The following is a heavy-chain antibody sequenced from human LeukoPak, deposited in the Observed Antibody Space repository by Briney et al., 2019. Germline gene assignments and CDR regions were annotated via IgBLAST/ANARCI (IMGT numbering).Heavy chain of an antibody. V-gene: IGHV3-33*01. CDR2: IWYDGSNK. CDR3: ARDRLEAVTDDDYFDY. D-gene: IGHD2-21*02. CDR1: GFTFSNHG. J-gene: IGHJ4*02. Sequence: GRFLRLSCAASGFTFSNHGMHWDRQAPGKGPEWVALIWYDGSNKYYGDSVKGRFTISRDNSKNTVYLQMNSLRAEDTGVYYCARDRLEAVTDDDYFDYWGQGTLVTVSS.